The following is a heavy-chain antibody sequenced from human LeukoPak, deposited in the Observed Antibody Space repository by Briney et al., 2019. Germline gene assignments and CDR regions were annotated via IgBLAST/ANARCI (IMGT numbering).Heavy chain of an antibody. D-gene: IGHD5-24*01. CDR3: ARTGGRDGYGFDY. V-gene: IGHV3-33*01. J-gene: IGHJ4*02. CDR1: GFTLSSHG. Sequence: GTRLRLSCAASGFTLSSHGMHWVRPTPGKGLEWVAAVRYDGSNKYYAASVKGRLTISRDNSKNTLYLQMNSLRAEDTAVYYCARTGGRDGYGFDYWGQGTLVTVSP. CDR2: VRYDGSNK.